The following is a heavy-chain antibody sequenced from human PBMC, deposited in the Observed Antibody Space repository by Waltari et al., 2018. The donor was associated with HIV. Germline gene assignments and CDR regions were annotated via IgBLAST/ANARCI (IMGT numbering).Heavy chain of an antibody. CDR1: GYTFTSYG. CDR3: ARGPYDGDYRDNWFDP. J-gene: IGHJ5*02. CDR2: SSAYKGNT. Sequence: QVQLVQSGAEVKKPGASVKVSCKASGYTFTSYGISWVRQAPGQGLAWMGGSSAYKGNTNYAQKLQGRVTMTTDTSTSTAYMELRSLRSDDTAVYYCARGPYDGDYRDNWFDPWGQGTLVTVSS. D-gene: IGHD4-17*01. V-gene: IGHV1-18*01.